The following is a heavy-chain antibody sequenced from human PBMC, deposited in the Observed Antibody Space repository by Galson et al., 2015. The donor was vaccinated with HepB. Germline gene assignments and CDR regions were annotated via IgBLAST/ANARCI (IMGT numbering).Heavy chain of an antibody. CDR3: SSRHSYFGSGIEDNVSYF. J-gene: IGHJ4*02. CDR1: GYSFTTFW. CDR2: IDPSDSYT. D-gene: IGHD3-10*01. V-gene: IGHV5-10-1*01. Sequence: QSGAEVKKPGESLRISCKASGYSFTTFWISWVRQMPGKGLEWMGRIDPSDSYTDYSPSFQGHVTISADKSITTAYLQWSSLKASDTAMYYCSSRHSYFGSGIEDNVSYFWGQGTLITVSS.